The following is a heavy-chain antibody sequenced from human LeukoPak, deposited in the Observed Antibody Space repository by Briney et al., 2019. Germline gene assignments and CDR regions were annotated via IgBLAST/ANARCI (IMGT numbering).Heavy chain of an antibody. D-gene: IGHD6-13*01. J-gene: IGHJ5*02. CDR1: GGTFSSYA. CDR3: ARRWDSSSPFDP. V-gene: IGHV1-69*13. Sequence: SVKVSCKASGGTFSSYAISWVRQAPGQGLEWMGGIIPIFGTANYAQKFQGRVTITADESTSTAYMELSSLRSEDTAVYYCARRWDSSSPFDPWGQGTLVTVSS. CDR2: IIPIFGTA.